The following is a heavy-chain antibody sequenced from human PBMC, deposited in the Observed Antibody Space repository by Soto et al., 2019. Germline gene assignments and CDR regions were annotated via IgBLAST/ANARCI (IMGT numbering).Heavy chain of an antibody. Sequence: SETLSLTCTVSGGSISSYYWSWIRQPPGKGLEWIGYIYYSGSTNYNPSLKSRVTISIDTSKNQFSLKLSSVTAADSAVYYCARDPLYGLPNYWGQGTLVTVSS. CDR2: IYYSGST. CDR3: ARDPLYGLPNY. D-gene: IGHD3-16*01. CDR1: GGSISSYY. V-gene: IGHV4-59*01. J-gene: IGHJ4*02.